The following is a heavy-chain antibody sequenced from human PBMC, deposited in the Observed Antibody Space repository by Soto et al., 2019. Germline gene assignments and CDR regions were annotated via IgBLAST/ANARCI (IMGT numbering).Heavy chain of an antibody. Sequence: LRLSCSASGFTFSSYAMHWVRQAPGKGLEYVSAISSNGGSTYYADSVKGRFTISRDNSKNTLYLQMSSLRAEDTAVYYCVKALAGARDYYYYGMDVWGQGTTVTSP. D-gene: IGHD3-10*01. CDR2: ISSNGGST. V-gene: IGHV3-64D*06. J-gene: IGHJ6*02. CDR3: VKALAGARDYYYYGMDV. CDR1: GFTFSSYA.